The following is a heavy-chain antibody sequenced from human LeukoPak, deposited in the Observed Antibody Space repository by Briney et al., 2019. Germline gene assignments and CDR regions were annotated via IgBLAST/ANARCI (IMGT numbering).Heavy chain of an antibody. CDR3: AKRPYCSGAVCYHTDY. Sequence: GGSLSLSCAASGFTFSSYAMSWVRQAPGKGMEWVSTIIGSDSSTYYADSVKGRFTISRANSKNTVYLQMNSLRAEDTAVYYCAKRPYCSGAVCYHTDYTGPGTPCTVSS. V-gene: IGHV3-23*01. CDR2: IIGSDSST. CDR1: GFTFSSYA. J-gene: IGHJ4*02. D-gene: IGHD2-15*01.